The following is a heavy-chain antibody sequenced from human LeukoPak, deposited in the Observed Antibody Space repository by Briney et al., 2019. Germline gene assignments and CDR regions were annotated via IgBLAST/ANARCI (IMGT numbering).Heavy chain of an antibody. Sequence: SETLSLTCTVSGGSISSGGYYWSWIRQHPGKGLEWIGYIYYSGSTNYNPSLKSRVTISVDTSKNQFSLKLSSVTAADTAVYYCAKEHSSGRGGAFDIWGQGTMVTVSS. V-gene: IGHV4-61*08. CDR1: GGSISSGGYY. D-gene: IGHD6-19*01. CDR3: AKEHSSGRGGAFDI. J-gene: IGHJ3*02. CDR2: IYYSGST.